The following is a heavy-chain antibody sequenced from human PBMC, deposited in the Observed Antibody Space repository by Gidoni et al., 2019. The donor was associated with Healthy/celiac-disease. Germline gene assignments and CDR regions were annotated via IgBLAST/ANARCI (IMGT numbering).Heavy chain of an antibody. CDR2: IYYSGST. J-gene: IGHJ4*02. Sequence: QLQLQESGPGLVKPSETLSLTCTVSGGSISSSSYYWGWIRQPPGKGLEWIGSIYYSGSTYYNPSLKSRVTISVDTSKNQFSLKLSSVTAADTAVYYCARHEEYTAMASPFDYWGQGTLVTVSS. CDR3: ARHEEYTAMASPFDY. D-gene: IGHD5-18*01. V-gene: IGHV4-39*01. CDR1: GGSISSSSYY.